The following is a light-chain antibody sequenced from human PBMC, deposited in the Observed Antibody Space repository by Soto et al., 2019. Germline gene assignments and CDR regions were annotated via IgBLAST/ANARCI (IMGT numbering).Light chain of an antibody. J-gene: IGLJ3*02. Sequence: QAVVTQEPSLTVPPGGTVTLTCVSSTGAVTSGHFPNWFQQKPGQAPRALIYTTSSKHSWTPARFSGSLLGDKAVLTLSDAQPEDEAEYYCLLYYGGARWVFGGGTKVTVL. V-gene: IGLV7-43*01. CDR2: TTS. CDR1: TGAVTSGHF. CDR3: LLYYGGARWV.